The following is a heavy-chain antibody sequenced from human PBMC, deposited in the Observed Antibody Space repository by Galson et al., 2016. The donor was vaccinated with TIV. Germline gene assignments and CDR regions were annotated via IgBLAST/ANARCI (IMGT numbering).Heavy chain of an antibody. Sequence: ETLSLTCGIYGGSVSGYFWGWFRQPPGKGLEWIGEINHFGRSNYNPSLKNRLTIYIDTTKKQFSLRLRSMTAADTAVYFCARVQWDSSLVSYYYNLDVWGKGTTVIVSS. CDR2: INHFGRS. J-gene: IGHJ6*03. CDR1: GGSVSGYF. CDR3: ARVQWDSSLVSYYYNLDV. V-gene: IGHV4-34*01. D-gene: IGHD6-6*01.